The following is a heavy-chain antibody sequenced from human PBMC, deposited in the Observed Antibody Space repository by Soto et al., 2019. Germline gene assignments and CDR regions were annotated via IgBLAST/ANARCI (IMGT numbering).Heavy chain of an antibody. CDR1: GFTVDDYA. V-gene: IGHV3-9*01. CDR2: ISANGDTI. J-gene: IGHJ4*02. CDR3: AKDMKWGGMTTIHYFDS. Sequence: PGGSLRLSCVASGFTVDDYAMHWVRQAPGKGLEWVSGISANGDTIDYADYVKGRFTISRDNAKNSLFLQMNSLRPEDTALYYCAKDMKWGGMTTIHYFDSWGQGTQVTVSS. D-gene: IGHD4-17*01.